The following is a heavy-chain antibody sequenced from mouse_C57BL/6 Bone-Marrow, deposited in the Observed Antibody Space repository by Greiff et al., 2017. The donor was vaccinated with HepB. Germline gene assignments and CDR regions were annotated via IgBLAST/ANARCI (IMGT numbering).Heavy chain of an antibody. D-gene: IGHD1-1*01. J-gene: IGHJ2*01. Sequence: EVKLMESGGGLVKPGGSLKLSCAASGFTFSSYAISWVRQTPEKRLEWVATISDGGSYTYYPDNVKGRFTISRDNAKNNLYLQMSHLKSEDTAMYYCARVVLRYYFDYWGQGTTLTVSS. CDR2: ISDGGSYT. CDR1: GFTFSSYA. CDR3: ARVVLRYYFDY. V-gene: IGHV5-4*03.